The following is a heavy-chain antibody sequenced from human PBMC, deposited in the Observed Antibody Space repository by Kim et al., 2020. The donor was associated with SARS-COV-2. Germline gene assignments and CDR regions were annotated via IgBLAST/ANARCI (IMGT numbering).Heavy chain of an antibody. CDR3: ARWAGPLL. V-gene: IGHV4-39*01. J-gene: IGHJ4*02. Sequence: YSGSTCYYPSLMVRFTISVDTSKNQCSLKLSSVTAADTAVYYCARWAGPLLWGQGTLVTVSS. D-gene: IGHD2-21*02. CDR2: YSGST.